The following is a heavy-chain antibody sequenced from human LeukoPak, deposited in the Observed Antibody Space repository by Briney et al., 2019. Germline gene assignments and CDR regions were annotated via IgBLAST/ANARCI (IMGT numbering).Heavy chain of an antibody. Sequence: PSETLSLTCAVYGGSFSGYYWSWTRQPPGKGLEWIGEINHSGSTNYNPSLKSRVTISLDTSKSQFSLQLTSVTAADTAVYYCARGWRLPGYWGQGTLVTVSS. CDR3: ARGWRLPGY. V-gene: IGHV4-34*01. CDR2: INHSGST. CDR1: GGSFSGYY. J-gene: IGHJ4*02. D-gene: IGHD3-3*01.